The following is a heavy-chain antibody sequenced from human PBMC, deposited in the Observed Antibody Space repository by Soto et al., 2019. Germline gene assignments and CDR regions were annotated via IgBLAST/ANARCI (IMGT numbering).Heavy chain of an antibody. CDR1: GFTFSSYS. J-gene: IGHJ5*02. V-gene: IGHV3-48*01. Sequence: GGSLRLSCAASGFTFSSYSMNWVRQAPGKGLEWVSYISSSSSTIYYADSVKGRFTISRDNAKNSLYLQMNSLRAEDTAVYYCATFQYYDFWSGSYEFDPWGQGTLVTVSS. CDR3: ATFQYYDFWSGSYEFDP. D-gene: IGHD3-3*01. CDR2: ISSSSSTI.